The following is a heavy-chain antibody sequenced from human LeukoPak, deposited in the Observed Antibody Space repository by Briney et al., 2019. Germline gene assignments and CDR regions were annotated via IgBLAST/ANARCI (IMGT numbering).Heavy chain of an antibody. Sequence: SETLSLTCTVSGGSVSSGSYYWSWIRQPPGKGLEWIGYIYYSGSTNYNPSLKSRVTISVDTSKNQFPLKLSSVTAADTAVYYCARAKHDSSGYATHFDYWGQGTLVTVSS. CDR1: GGSVSSGSYY. V-gene: IGHV4-61*01. CDR3: ARAKHDSSGYATHFDY. J-gene: IGHJ4*02. D-gene: IGHD3-22*01. CDR2: IYYSGST.